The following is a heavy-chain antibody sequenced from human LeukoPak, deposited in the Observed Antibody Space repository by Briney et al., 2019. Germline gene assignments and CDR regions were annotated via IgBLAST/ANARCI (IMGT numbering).Heavy chain of an antibody. CDR2: INPNSGGT. CDR1: GYTFTGYY. Sequence: GASVKVSCKASGYTFTGYYTHWVRQAPGQGLEWMGWINPNSGGTNYAQKFQGRVTMTRDTSISTAYMELSRLRSDDTAVYYCARDKSDSGSYSFDYWGQGTLVTVSS. J-gene: IGHJ4*02. D-gene: IGHD1-26*01. CDR3: ARDKSDSGSYSFDY. V-gene: IGHV1-2*02.